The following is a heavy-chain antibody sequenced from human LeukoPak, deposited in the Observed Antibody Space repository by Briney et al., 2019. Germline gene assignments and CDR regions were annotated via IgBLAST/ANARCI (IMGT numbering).Heavy chain of an antibody. CDR2: IYYSGST. CDR1: GGSISSGGYY. D-gene: IGHD3-9*01. V-gene: IGHV4-31*03. CDR3: ARAQYYDILTHSNWFDP. J-gene: IGHJ5*02. Sequence: PSQTLSLTCTVSGGSISSGGYYWSWIRQHPGKGLEWIGYIYYSGSTYYNPSLKSRVTISVDTSKNQFSLKLSSVTAADTAIYYCARAQYYDILTHSNWFDPWGQGTLVSVSS.